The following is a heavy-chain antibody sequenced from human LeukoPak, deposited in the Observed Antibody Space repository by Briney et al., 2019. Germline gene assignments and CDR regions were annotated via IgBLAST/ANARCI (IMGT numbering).Heavy chain of an antibody. J-gene: IGHJ4*02. V-gene: IGHV3-21*01. CDR2: ISSSSRYI. CDR1: GFSFSTYS. Sequence: GGSLRLSCAASGFSFSTYSMGWVRQAPGKGLEWVSSISSSSRYIYYADSVKGRFTISRDNARNSLYLQMNSLRAEDTGVYYCAHSSGYAYGLDYWGQGTLVTVSS. CDR3: AHSSGYAYGLDY. D-gene: IGHD5-18*01.